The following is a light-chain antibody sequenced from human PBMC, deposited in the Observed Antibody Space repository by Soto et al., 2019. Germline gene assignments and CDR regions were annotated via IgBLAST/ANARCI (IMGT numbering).Light chain of an antibody. CDR1: QSVTTK. J-gene: IGKJ5*01. Sequence: NVLTQSPYTLSLSPAERATLSCRASQSVTTKLAWYQHKPGQAPRLLISGASSRASGVPDRFSGSGSETDFTLIISRLQPEDFALYYCQQYGGSPITFGQGTRLEIK. V-gene: IGKV3-20*01. CDR3: QQYGGSPIT. CDR2: GAS.